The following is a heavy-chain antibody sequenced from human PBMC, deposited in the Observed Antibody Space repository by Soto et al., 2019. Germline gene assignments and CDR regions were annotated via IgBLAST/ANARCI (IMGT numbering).Heavy chain of an antibody. CDR3: ARSVITGTTYYYGMDV. D-gene: IGHD1-7*01. Sequence: GASVKVSCKASGGTFSSYAISWVRRAPGQGLEWMGGIIPIFGTANYAQKFQGRVTITADESTSTAYMELSGLRSEDTAVYYCARSVITGTTYYYGMDVWGQGTTVTSP. J-gene: IGHJ6*02. CDR2: IIPIFGTA. CDR1: GGTFSSYA. V-gene: IGHV1-69*13.